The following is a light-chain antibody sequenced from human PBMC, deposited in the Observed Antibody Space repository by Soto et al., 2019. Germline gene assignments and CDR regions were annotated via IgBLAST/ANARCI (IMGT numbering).Light chain of an antibody. CDR1: QSIGSN. J-gene: IGKJ2*01. V-gene: IGKV3-15*01. CDR3: QQYHDWPPYT. CDR2: GAS. Sequence: EVLMTQSQGTLSVSPGERVTVSCRASQSIGSNLAWYQQKPGQAPRLLIYGASTRVIGVPDRFSGGRSGTEFTLTISSLQSEDIAVYFCQQYHDWPPYTFGQGTKLEIK.